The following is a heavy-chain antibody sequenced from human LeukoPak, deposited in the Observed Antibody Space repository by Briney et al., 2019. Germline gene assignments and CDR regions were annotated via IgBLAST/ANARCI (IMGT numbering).Heavy chain of an antibody. J-gene: IGHJ3*02. V-gene: IGHV4-59*01. Sequence: SETPSLPSNVSGGSLSSYYWNWFRQPPRKGLEGIGYIYYSGSTNYNPSLKSRVTISVDKSKNQFSLKLSSVTAADTAVYYCARAPSAITIFGVARAFDIWGQGTMVTVSS. CDR2: IYYSGST. CDR1: GGSLSSYY. D-gene: IGHD3-3*01. CDR3: ARAPSAITIFGVARAFDI.